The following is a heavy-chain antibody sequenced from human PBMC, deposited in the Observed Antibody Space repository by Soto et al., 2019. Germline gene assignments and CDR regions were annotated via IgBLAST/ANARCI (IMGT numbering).Heavy chain of an antibody. CDR2: ISSSSSYI. Sequence: KPGGSLRLSCAASGFTFSSYSMNWVRQAPGKGLEWVSSISSSSSYIYYADSVKGRFTISRDNAKNSLYLQMNSLRAEDTAVYYCARDFNLAAADYYYYYGMDVWGQGTTVTVSS. CDR3: ARDFNLAAADYYYYYGMDV. D-gene: IGHD2-15*01. V-gene: IGHV3-21*01. CDR1: GFTFSSYS. J-gene: IGHJ6*02.